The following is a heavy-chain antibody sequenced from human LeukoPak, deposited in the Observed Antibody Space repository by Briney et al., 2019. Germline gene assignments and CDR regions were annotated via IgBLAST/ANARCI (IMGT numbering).Heavy chain of an antibody. D-gene: IGHD3-3*01. CDR3: ARNSGGFWSGYYVWFDP. CDR2: IYSGGST. CDR1: GFTVSGNY. V-gene: IGHV3-53*01. J-gene: IGHJ5*02. Sequence: GRSLRLSCAASGFTVSGNYMSWVRQAPGKGLGWVSVIYSGGSTYYADSVKGRFTISRDNSKNTLYLQMNSLRAEDTAVYYCARNSGGFWSGYYVWFDPWGQGTLVTVSS.